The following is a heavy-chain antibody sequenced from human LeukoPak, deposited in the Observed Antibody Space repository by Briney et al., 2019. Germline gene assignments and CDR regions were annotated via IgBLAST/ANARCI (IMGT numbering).Heavy chain of an antibody. J-gene: IGHJ4*02. CDR1: GFTLSNYA. CDR3: AKCTSLSRTGVDY. V-gene: IGHV3-23*01. Sequence: HPGGSLRLSCAASGFTLSNYAMSWVRQAPGKGLEWVSSIGTSGGTYYADSVKGRFTISRVISKNTLHLQMNSLRAEDTAVYYCAKCTSLSRTGVDYWDQGTLVTVSS. CDR2: IGTSGGT. D-gene: IGHD1-1*01.